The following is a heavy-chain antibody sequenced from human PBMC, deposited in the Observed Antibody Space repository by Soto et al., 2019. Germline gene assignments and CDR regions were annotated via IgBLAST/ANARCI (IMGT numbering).Heavy chain of an antibody. V-gene: IGHV5-10-1*01. CDR1: GYTFTSYY. D-gene: IGHD5-18*01. J-gene: IGHJ6*02. Sequence: GESLKISCEGSGYTFTSYYITWARQLPVKGLEWMGRIDPSDSYTTYNPSFQGHVTISADKSIRTAYLQWSSLEASDSAMYYCARGDTAIVRNGVGVCGQRTPVAVSS. CDR2: IDPSDSYT. CDR3: ARGDTAIVRNGVGV.